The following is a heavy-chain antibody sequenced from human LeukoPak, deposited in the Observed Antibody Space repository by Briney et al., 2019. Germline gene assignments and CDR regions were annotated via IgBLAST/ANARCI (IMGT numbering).Heavy chain of an antibody. CDR2: IHYSGDA. V-gene: IGHV4-39*07. D-gene: IGHD4-11*01. CDR1: GGSIIIDNYY. Sequence: SETLTLTCTVSGGSIIIDNYYWAWIRQPPGKGLEWIGSIHYSGDAYYNPSLKSRMTISVDTSNNQFSLKVSSVTAADTAMYYCARLSTVTRGFDPWGQGTLVTVSS. J-gene: IGHJ5*02. CDR3: ARLSTVTRGFDP.